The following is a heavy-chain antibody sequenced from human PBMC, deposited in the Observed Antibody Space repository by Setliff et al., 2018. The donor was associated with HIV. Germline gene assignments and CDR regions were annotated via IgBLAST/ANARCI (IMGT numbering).Heavy chain of an antibody. V-gene: IGHV1-2*06. CDR2: IGPFSGGT. Sequence: ASVKVSCKASGYIFTNYYTHWVRQAPGQGLEWMGRIGPFSGGTHYAQKFQGRVPLTSDASISTAYMELSGLRSDDTAVYYCARGQGPVDYWGQGTLVTVSS. J-gene: IGHJ4*02. CDR3: ARGQGPVDY. CDR1: GYIFTNYY.